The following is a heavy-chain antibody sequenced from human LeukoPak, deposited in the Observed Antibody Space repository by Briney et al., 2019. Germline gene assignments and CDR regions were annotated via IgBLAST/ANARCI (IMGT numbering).Heavy chain of an antibody. CDR3: ARLVGEGTTERFDP. CDR2: LFYTGNT. V-gene: IGHV4-39*07. Sequence: SETLSLTCTVSGGSINTGDYYWTWIRQPPGKGLEWVGSLFYTGNTYYNPSLKTRVTISIDTSKNQFSLKLSSVTAADTAVYYCARLVGEGTTERFDPWGQGTLVIVSS. CDR1: GGSINTGDYY. D-gene: IGHD1-1*01. J-gene: IGHJ5*02.